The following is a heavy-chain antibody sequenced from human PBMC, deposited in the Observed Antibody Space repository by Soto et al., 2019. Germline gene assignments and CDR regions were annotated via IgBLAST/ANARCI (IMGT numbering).Heavy chain of an antibody. CDR3: AKAHSGSYNWAFDY. D-gene: IGHD1-26*01. Sequence: GGSLRLSCAASGFTFSSYAMSWVRHAPGKGLEWVSAISGSGGSTYYADSVKGRFTISRDNSKNTLYLQMNSLRAEDTAVYYCAKAHSGSYNWAFDYWGQGTLVTVSS. J-gene: IGHJ4*02. V-gene: IGHV3-23*01. CDR1: GFTFSSYA. CDR2: ISGSGGST.